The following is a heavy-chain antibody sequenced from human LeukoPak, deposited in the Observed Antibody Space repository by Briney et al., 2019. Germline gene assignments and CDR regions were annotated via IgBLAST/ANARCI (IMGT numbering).Heavy chain of an antibody. CDR2: INTKSGRT. D-gene: IGHD3-3*01. CDR3: ARADFIDAGPYLIGP. J-gene: IGHJ5*02. CDR1: GYSFTDYY. Sequence: ASVRVSCKTSGYSFTDYYIHWVRQAPGQGLEWMGWINTKSGRTSSARKFQGRVTMARDPSITTVYMDMAWLTSDDTAIYFCARADFIDAGPYLIGPWGQGALVTVSS. V-gene: IGHV1-2*02.